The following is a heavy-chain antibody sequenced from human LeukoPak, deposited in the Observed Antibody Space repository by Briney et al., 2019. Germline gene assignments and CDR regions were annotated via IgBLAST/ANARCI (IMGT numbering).Heavy chain of an antibody. CDR1: GGSFSGYY. V-gene: IGHV4-34*01. CDR3: ARGLSGSYRGP. CDR2: INHSGST. J-gene: IGHJ4*02. D-gene: IGHD1-26*01. Sequence: SETLSLTCAVYGGSFSGYYWSWIRQHPGKGLEWIGEINHSGSTNYNPSLKSRVTISVDTSKNQFSLKLSSVTAADTAVYYCARGLSGSYRGPWGQGTLVTVSS.